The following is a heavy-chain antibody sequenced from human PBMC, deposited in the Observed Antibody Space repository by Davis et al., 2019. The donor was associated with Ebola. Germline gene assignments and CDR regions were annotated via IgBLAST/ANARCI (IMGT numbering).Heavy chain of an antibody. V-gene: IGHV3-23*01. CDR1: GFTFSSYG. CDR3: AKVPAVVGRLYCGGDCFYFDY. Sequence: PGGSLRLSCAASGFTFSSYGMSWVRQAPGKGLEWVSAISGSGGSTYYADSVKGRFTISRDNSKDTLYLQMNSLRAEDTALYYCAKVPAVVGRLYCGGDCFYFDYWGQGTLVTVSS. D-gene: IGHD2-21*02. CDR2: ISGSGGST. J-gene: IGHJ4*02.